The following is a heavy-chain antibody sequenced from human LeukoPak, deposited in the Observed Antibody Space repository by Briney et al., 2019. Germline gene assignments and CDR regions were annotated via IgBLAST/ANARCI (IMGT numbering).Heavy chain of an antibody. J-gene: IGHJ3*02. CDR1: GFTVSSNY. CDR2: IYSGGST. V-gene: IGHV3-53*01. CDR3: ARDCGGDCYYAFDI. D-gene: IGHD2-21*01. Sequence: GGSLRLSCAASGFTVSSNYISRVRQAPGEGLEWVSVIYSGGSTYYADSVKGRFTISRDNSKNTLYLQMNSLRAEDTAVYYCARDCGGDCYYAFDIWGQGTMVTVSS.